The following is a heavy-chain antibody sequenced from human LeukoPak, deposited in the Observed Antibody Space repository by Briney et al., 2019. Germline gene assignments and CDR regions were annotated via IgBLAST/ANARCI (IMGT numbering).Heavy chain of an antibody. Sequence: ASVKVSCKASGYPFTAYYIYWVRQAPGQGLEWMGWINPHSGGTNYAQKFQGRVTMTRDTSISTFSMELSRLRSDDTAVYYCARGPPPGSSPVYFFDYWAQGTLVTVSS. V-gene: IGHV1-2*02. J-gene: IGHJ4*02. CDR3: ARGPPPGSSPVYFFDY. D-gene: IGHD6-6*01. CDR2: INPHSGGT. CDR1: GYPFTAYY.